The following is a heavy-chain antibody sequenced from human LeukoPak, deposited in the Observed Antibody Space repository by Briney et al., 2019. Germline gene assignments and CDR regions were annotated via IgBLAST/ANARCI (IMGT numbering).Heavy chain of an antibody. D-gene: IGHD2-15*01. J-gene: IGHJ5*01. CDR3: AREVVVAAMINWFDY. CDR2: IKQEGSER. V-gene: IGHV3-7*01. CDR1: GFTFSRHW. Sequence: GGSLRLSCAASGFTFSRHWMSWVRQAPGKGPEGVANIKQEGSERYYVNSVKGRFTTSRDSAKNSLYMEMNSLRAEDTAVYFCAREVVVAAMINWFDYWGQGTLVTVSS.